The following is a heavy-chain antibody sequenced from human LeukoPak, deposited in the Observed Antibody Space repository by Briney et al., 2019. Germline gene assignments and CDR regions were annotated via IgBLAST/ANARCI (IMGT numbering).Heavy chain of an antibody. D-gene: IGHD6-6*01. Sequence: PGGSLRLSCAASGFTFSSYAMSWVRQAPGKGLEWVSAISGSGGSTYYADSVKGRFTISRDNSKNTLYLQMNSLRAEDTAVYYCARLSIAARHPWDYWGQGTLVTVSS. CDR3: ARLSIAARHPWDY. V-gene: IGHV3-23*01. CDR1: GFTFSSYA. J-gene: IGHJ4*02. CDR2: ISGSGGST.